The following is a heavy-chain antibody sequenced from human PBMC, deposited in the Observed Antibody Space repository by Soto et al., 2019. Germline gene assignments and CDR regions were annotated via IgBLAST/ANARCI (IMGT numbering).Heavy chain of an antibody. J-gene: IGHJ5*02. CDR2: ISGSGGST. CDR3: AKHDVLLWFGELITWFDP. Sequence: GGSLRLSCAASGLTFRSYWMSWVRQAPGKGLEWVSAISGSGGSTYYADSVKGRFTISRDNSKNTLYLQMNSLRAEDTAVYYCAKHDVLLWFGELITWFDPWGQGTLVTVSS. V-gene: IGHV3-23*01. D-gene: IGHD3-10*01. CDR1: GLTFRSYW.